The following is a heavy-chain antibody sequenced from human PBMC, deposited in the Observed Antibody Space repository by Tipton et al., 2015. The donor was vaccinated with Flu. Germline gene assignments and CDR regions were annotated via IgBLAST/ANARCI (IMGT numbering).Heavy chain of an antibody. J-gene: IGHJ3*02. Sequence: TLSLTCTVSGGSISSSSYYWGWIRQPPGKGLEWIGSNYYSGSTYYNPSLKSRVTISVDTSKNQFSLKLSAVTAADTAVYYCARVGTYYYDRKNNVFDIWGQGTMVTVSS. CDR3: ARVGTYYYDRKNNVFDI. V-gene: IGHV4-39*07. CDR1: GGSISSSSYY. CDR2: NYYSGST. D-gene: IGHD3-22*01.